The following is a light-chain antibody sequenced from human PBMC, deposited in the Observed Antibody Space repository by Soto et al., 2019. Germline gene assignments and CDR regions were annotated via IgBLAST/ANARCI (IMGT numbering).Light chain of an antibody. CDR3: QNYNSAPLT. Sequence: DIQMTQSPSSLSASLGDRVTITCRASQGIGVDLAWFQQKPGNVPKLLIYAASTLQSGVPSRFSGSGSGTDFTLTISSLPPEDVATYYCQNYNSAPLTFGGGTKVEIK. V-gene: IGKV1-27*01. CDR1: QGIGVD. J-gene: IGKJ4*01. CDR2: AAS.